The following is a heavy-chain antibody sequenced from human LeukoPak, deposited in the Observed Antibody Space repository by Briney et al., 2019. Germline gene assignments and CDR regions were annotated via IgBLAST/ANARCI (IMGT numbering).Heavy chain of an antibody. Sequence: ASVKVSCKASGYTFTGYCMHWVRQAPGQGLEWMGRINPNSGGTNYAQKFQGRVTMTRDTSISTAYMELSRLRSDDTAVYYCATDFYYDSSGYSLWGQGTLVTVSS. CDR3: ATDFYYDSSGYSL. D-gene: IGHD3-22*01. V-gene: IGHV1-2*06. CDR2: INPNSGGT. J-gene: IGHJ4*02. CDR1: GYTFTGYC.